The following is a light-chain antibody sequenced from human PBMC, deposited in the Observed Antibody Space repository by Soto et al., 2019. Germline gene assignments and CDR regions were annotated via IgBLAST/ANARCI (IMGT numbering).Light chain of an antibody. Sequence: EIVLTQSTVTLSLSPGERATLSCRASQSVSSSYLAWYQQKPGQAPRLLIYGASSRATGIPDRFSGSGSGKEFTLPINRLEPEDCAVYYCEQHDKSIAFGGGKKVEIK. CDR3: EQHDKSIA. V-gene: IGKV3-20*01. CDR1: QSVSSSY. J-gene: IGKJ4*01. CDR2: GAS.